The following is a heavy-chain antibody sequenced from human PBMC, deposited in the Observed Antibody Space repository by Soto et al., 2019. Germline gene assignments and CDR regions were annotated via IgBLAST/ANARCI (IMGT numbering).Heavy chain of an antibody. V-gene: IGHV4-30-2*01. D-gene: IGHD1-26*01. CDR2: ISHSGST. Sequence: SETLSLTCTVTGVSISTADYYWNWLRLPPGKGLEWIGYISHSGSTYYNPSLKSRVTISVDRSKNQFSLKLTSVTAADTAVYYCARDPPGAGPDFDFWGQGTLVTVSS. CDR3: ARDPPGAGPDFDF. CDR1: GVSISTADYY. J-gene: IGHJ4*02.